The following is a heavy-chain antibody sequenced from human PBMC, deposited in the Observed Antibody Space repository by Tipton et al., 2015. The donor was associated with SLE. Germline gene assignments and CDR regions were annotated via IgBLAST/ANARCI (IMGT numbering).Heavy chain of an antibody. CDR3: ARGRNGIAAAGLDY. CDR2: INYSGST. D-gene: IGHD6-13*01. V-gene: IGHV4-39*07. J-gene: IGHJ4*02. Sequence: TLSLTCTVSGGSISSSSYYWGWIRQPPGKGLEWIGSINYSGSTFYNPSLKSRVTISVDTSKNQFSLKLSSVTAADTAVYYCARGRNGIAAAGLDYWGQGTLVTVSS. CDR1: GGSISSSSYY.